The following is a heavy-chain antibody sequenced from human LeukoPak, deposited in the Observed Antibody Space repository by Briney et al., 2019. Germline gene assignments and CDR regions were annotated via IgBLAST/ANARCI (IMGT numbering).Heavy chain of an antibody. V-gene: IGHV3-43*02. CDR1: GFTFDDYA. CDR3: AKDSYSGYDFRYYYGMDV. Sequence: GGSLRLSCAASGFTFDDYAMHWVRQAPGKGLEWVSLISGDGGSTYYADSVKGRFTISRDNSKNSLYLQMNSLRTEDTALYYCAKDSYSGYDFRYYYGMDVWGQGTTVTVSS. D-gene: IGHD5-12*01. J-gene: IGHJ6*02. CDR2: ISGDGGST.